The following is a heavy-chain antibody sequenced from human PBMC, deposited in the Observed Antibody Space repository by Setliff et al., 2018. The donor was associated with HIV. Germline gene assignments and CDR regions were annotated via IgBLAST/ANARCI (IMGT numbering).Heavy chain of an antibody. CDR3: ARSKTFYDFWGGYYTHGAFKI. D-gene: IGHD3-3*01. CDR2: IFYSGIT. V-gene: IGHV4-39*01. CDR1: GGSFTSRSYY. Sequence: PSETLSLTCTVSGGSFTSRSYYWGWIRQPPGKGLEWTGSIFYSGITYYNPSLKSRVTISVDTSKNQFSLNLTSVTAADTAVYYCARSKTFYDFWGGYYTHGAFKIWGLGTMVTVSS. J-gene: IGHJ3*02.